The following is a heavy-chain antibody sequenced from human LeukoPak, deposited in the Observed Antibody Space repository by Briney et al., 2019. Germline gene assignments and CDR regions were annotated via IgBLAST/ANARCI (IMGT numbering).Heavy chain of an antibody. CDR1: GGSISSYY. D-gene: IGHD3-3*01. CDR3: ARDSDFWSGYYYYYYMDV. V-gene: IGHV4-59*01. J-gene: IGHJ6*03. Sequence: PSETLSLTCTVSGGSISSYYWSWIRQPPGKGLEWIGYIYYSGSTNYNPSLKSRVTISVDTSKNQFSLKLSSVTAADTAVYYCARDSDFWSGYYYYYYMDVWGKGITVTVSS. CDR2: IYYSGST.